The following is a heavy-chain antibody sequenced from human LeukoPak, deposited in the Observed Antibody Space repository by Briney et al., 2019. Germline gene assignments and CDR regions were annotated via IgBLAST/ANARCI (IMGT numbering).Heavy chain of an antibody. CDR2: VNHSGSA. CDR3: ARVVVGYSSGWFDY. J-gene: IGHJ4*02. D-gene: IGHD6-19*01. V-gene: IGHV4-34*01. CDR1: GGSFSGYY. Sequence: PSETLSLTCAVYGGSFSGYYWSWIRQPPGKGLEWIGEVNHSGSANYNPSLKSRVTISVDTSKNQFSLKLSSVTAADTAVYYCARVVVGYSSGWFDYWGQGTLVTVSS.